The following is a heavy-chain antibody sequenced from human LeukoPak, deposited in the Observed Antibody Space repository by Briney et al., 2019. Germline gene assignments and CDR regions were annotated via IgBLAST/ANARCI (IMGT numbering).Heavy chain of an antibody. V-gene: IGHV3-30*18. CDR3: AKAVWWLLPDY. CDR1: GFTFSSYG. CDR2: ISYDGSNK. Sequence: GGSPRLSCAASGFTFSSYGMHWVRQAPGKGLEWVAVISYDGSNKYYADSVKGRFTISRDNSKNSLYLQMNSLRTEDTALYYCAKAVWWLLPDYWGQGTLVTVSS. J-gene: IGHJ4*02. D-gene: IGHD1-26*01.